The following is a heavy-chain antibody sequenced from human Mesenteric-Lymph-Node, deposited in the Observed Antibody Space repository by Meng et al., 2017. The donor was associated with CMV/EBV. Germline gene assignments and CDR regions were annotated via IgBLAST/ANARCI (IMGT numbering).Heavy chain of an antibody. J-gene: IGHJ6*02. CDR3: ARDATALTYYGMDV. CDR1: GFTFSSYS. Sequence: GGSLRLSCAASGFTFSSYSMNWVRQAPGKGLEWVSYISSSSSTIYYADSVKGRFTISRDNAKNSLYLQMNSLRAEDTAVYYCARDATALTYYGMDVWGQGTTVTVSS. CDR2: ISSSSSTI. V-gene: IGHV3-48*04.